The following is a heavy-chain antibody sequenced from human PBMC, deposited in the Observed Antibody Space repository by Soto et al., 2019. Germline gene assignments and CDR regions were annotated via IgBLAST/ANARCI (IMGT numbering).Heavy chain of an antibody. D-gene: IGHD4-17*01. CDR3: ARRYGASFDY. CDR1: GFTFDDYA. CDR2: ISWNSGSI. Sequence: GGSLRLSCAASGFTFDDYAMHWVRQAPGKGLEWVSGISWNSGSIGYADSVKGRFTISRDNAKNSLYLQMNSLRAADTAVYYCARRYGASFDYWGHGTLVTVSS. V-gene: IGHV3-9*01. J-gene: IGHJ4*01.